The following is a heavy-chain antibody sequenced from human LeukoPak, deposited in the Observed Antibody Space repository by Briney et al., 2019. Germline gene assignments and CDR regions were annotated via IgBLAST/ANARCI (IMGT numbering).Heavy chain of an antibody. J-gene: IGHJ5*02. CDR1: GFTFSSYA. CDR3: AKDIYANYGSGSSWFDP. Sequence: PGRSLRLSCAASGFTFSSYAMHWVRQAPGKGLEWVAVISYDGSNKYYADSVKGRFTISRDNSKNTLYLQMNSLRAEDTALYYCAKDIYANYGSGSSWFDPWGRGTLVTVSS. D-gene: IGHD3-10*01. V-gene: IGHV3-30*04. CDR2: ISYDGSNK.